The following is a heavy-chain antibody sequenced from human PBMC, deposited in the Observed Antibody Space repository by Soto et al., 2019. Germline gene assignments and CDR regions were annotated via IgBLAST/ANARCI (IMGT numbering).Heavy chain of an antibody. D-gene: IGHD3-3*01. CDR1: GGSISSYY. V-gene: IGHV4-4*07. CDR2: IYTSGST. Sequence: SETLSLTCTVSGGSISSYYWSWIRQPAGKGLEWIGCIYTSGSTNYNPSLKSRVTMSVDTSKNQFSLKLSSVTAADTAVYYCARDSGPYYDFWSGYPPQLSWYYYGMDVWGQGTTVTVSS. CDR3: ARDSGPYYDFWSGYPPQLSWYYYGMDV. J-gene: IGHJ6*02.